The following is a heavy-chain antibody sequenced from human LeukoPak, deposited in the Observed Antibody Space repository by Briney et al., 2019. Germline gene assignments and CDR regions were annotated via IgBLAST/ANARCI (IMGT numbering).Heavy chain of an antibody. Sequence: SETLSLTCTVSGGSISSYYWSWIRQPAGKGLEWIGRIYTSGSTNYNPSLKSRVTMSVDTSKNQFSLKLSSVTAADTAMYYCARSTVTTEGLGDAFDIWGQRTMVTVSS. J-gene: IGHJ3*02. CDR1: GGSISSYY. V-gene: IGHV4-4*07. D-gene: IGHD4-17*01. CDR2: IYTSGST. CDR3: ARSTVTTEGLGDAFDI.